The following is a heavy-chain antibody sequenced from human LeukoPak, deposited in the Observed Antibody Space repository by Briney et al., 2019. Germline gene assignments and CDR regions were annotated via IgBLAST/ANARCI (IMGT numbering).Heavy chain of an antibody. V-gene: IGHV4-31*03. CDR2: IYYSGST. CDR3: ARQQWPSKPFDY. CDR1: GGSISSGGYY. D-gene: IGHD6-19*01. J-gene: IGHJ4*02. Sequence: SETLSLTCTVSGGSISSGGYYWSWIRQHPGKGLEWIGYIYYSGSTYYNPSLKSRVTISVDTSKNQFSLKLSSVTAADTAVYYCARQQWPSKPFDYWGQGTLVTVSS.